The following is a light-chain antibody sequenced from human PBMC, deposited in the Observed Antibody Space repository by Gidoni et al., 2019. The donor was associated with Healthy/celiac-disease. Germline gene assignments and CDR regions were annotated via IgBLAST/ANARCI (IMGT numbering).Light chain of an antibody. CDR2: GAS. V-gene: IGKV3-20*01. CDR1: QSVSSSY. J-gene: IGKJ2*01. CDR3: QQGPT. Sequence: EIVLTQSPGTLSLSPGERATLSCRASQSVSSSYLAWYQQKPVQAPRLLIYGASSRATGIPDRFSGSGSGTDFTLTISRLEPEDFAVYYCQQGPTFXQXTKLEIK.